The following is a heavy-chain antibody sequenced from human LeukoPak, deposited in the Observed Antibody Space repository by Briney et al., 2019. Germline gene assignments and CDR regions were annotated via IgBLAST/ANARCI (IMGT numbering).Heavy chain of an antibody. D-gene: IGHD2-15*01. Sequence: GASVKVSCKASGYTFTSYYMHWVRQAPGRGLEWMGIINPSGGSTSYAQKFQGRVTMTRDTSTSTVYMELSSLRSEDTAVYYCARNAVVVGSAFDIWGQGTMVTVSS. CDR1: GYTFTSYY. CDR3: ARNAVVVGSAFDI. V-gene: IGHV1-46*01. CDR2: INPSGGST. J-gene: IGHJ3*02.